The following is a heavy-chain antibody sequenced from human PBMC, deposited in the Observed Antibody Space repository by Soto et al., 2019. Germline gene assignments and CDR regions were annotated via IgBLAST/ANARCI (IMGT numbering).Heavy chain of an antibody. CDR2: ISGCGGST. CDR1: GFTFSSYA. V-gene: IGHV3-23*01. J-gene: IGHJ3*02. Sequence: PGGSLRLSCAVSGFTFSSYAMSWVRQAPGQGLERVSAISGCGGSTYYADSVKGRFTISRDNSKNTLYLQMNSLRAEDTAVYYCAKVMITFGGGDAFDIWGQGTMVTVSS. D-gene: IGHD3-16*01. CDR3: AKVMITFGGGDAFDI.